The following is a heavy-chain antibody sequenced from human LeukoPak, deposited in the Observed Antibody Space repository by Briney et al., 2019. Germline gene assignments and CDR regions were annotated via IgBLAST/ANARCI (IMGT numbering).Heavy chain of an antibody. CDR2: MNPNSGNT. J-gene: IGHJ5*02. CDR1: GYTFTSYD. V-gene: IGHV1-8*01. CDR3: AILGGDFWSGYYKERWFDP. Sequence: ASVKVSCKASGYTFTSYDINWVRQATGQGLEWMGWMNPNSGNTGYAQKFQGRVTMTRNTSISTAYMELSRLRSDDTAVYYCAILGGDFWSGYYKERWFDPWGQGTLVTVSS. D-gene: IGHD3-3*01.